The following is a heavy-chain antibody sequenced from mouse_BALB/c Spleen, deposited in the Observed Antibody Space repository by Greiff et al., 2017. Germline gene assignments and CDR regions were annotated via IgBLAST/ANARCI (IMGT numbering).Heavy chain of an antibody. CDR2: IYPGNGDT. V-gene: IGHV1-12*01. CDR1: GYTFTSYN. J-gene: IGHJ3*01. Sequence: QPGAELVKPGASVKMSCKASGYTFTSYNMHWVKQTPGQGLEWIGAIYPGNGDTSYNQKFKGKATLTADKSSSTAYMQLSSLTSEDSAVYYCARDGDGNPFAYWGQGTLVTVSA. D-gene: IGHD2-1*01. CDR3: ARDGDGNPFAY.